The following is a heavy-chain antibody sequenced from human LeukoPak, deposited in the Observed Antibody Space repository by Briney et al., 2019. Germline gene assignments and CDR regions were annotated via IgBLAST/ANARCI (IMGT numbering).Heavy chain of an antibody. V-gene: IGHV1-8*03. J-gene: IGHJ6*03. CDR1: GYTFTSYD. CDR2: MNPNSGNT. Sequence: ASVTVSCKASGYTFTSYDINWVRQATGQGLEWMGWMNPNSGNTGYAQKFQGRVTITRNTSISTAYMELSSLRSEDTAVYYCARGPKIGYCSSTSCYSSSYYYMDVWGKGTTVTVSS. CDR3: ARGPKIGYCSSTSCYSSSYYYMDV. D-gene: IGHD2-2*02.